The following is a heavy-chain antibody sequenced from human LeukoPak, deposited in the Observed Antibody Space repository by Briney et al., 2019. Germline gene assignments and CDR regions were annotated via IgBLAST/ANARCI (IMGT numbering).Heavy chain of an antibody. J-gene: IGHJ3*02. D-gene: IGHD3-9*01. CDR2: INPNSGGT. CDR1: GYTFTGYY. Sequence: ASVKVSCTASGYTFTGYYMHWVRQAPGQGLEWMGWINPNSGGTNYAQKFQGRVTMTRDTSISTAYMELSSLRSDDTAVYYCARDDRAFDGIWGQGTMVTVSS. V-gene: IGHV1-2*02. CDR3: ARDDRAFDGI.